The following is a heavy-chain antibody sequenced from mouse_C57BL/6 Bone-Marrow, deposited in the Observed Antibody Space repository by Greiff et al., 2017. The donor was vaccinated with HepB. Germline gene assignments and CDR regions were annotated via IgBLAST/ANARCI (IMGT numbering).Heavy chain of an antibody. CDR3: ARSRPYYSNSYAMDY. Sequence: EVKLQESGPGLAKPSQPLSLTCSVTGYSITSDYWNWIRKFPGNKLEYMGYISYSGSTYYNPSLKSRISITRDTSKNQYYLQLNSVTTEDTATYYCARSRPYYSNSYAMDYWGQGTSVTVSS. CDR2: ISYSGST. D-gene: IGHD2-5*01. CDR1: GYSITSDY. J-gene: IGHJ4*01. V-gene: IGHV3-8*01.